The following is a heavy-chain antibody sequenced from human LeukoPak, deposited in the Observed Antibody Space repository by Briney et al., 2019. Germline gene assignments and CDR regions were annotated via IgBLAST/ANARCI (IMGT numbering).Heavy chain of an antibody. CDR2: TSGYSNNI. CDR3: ARGRLRGFTGYDRGDFDL. Sequence: GGSLRLSCADSGFTFSRYSMNWVRQAPGKGPEWVAYTSGYSNNIYYADSLKGRFTISRDNSTKSLYLQKSRLRAEDTAVYYCARGRLRGFTGYDRGDFDLWGQGTLVTVSS. CDR1: GFTFSRYS. J-gene: IGHJ4*02. V-gene: IGHV3-21*01. D-gene: IGHD5-12*01.